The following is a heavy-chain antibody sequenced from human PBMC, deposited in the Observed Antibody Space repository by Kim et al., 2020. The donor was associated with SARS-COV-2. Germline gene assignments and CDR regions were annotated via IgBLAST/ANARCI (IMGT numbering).Heavy chain of an antibody. V-gene: IGHV1-18*04. J-gene: IGHJ4*02. CDR1: GYTFTSYG. CDR2: ISAYNGNT. Sequence: ASVKVSCKASGYTFTSYGISWVRQAPGQGLEWMGWISAYNGNTNYAQKLQGRVTMTTDTSTSTAYMELRSLRSDDTAVYYCARDPPYDILTGYSYSHFDYWGQGTLVTVPS. CDR3: ARDPPYDILTGYSYSHFDY. D-gene: IGHD3-9*01.